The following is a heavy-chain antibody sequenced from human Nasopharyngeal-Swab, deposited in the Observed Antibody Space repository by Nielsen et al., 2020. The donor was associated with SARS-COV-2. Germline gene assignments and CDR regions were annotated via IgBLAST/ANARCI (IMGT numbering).Heavy chain of an antibody. J-gene: IGHJ4*02. CDR3: ARHGCWEVTYYFDH. Sequence: SETLSLTCSVSGELVSSGSFYWSWIRQSPGKGLEWIGSIYYSGNTYYNPSLEGRVTVSVDTSKNQFSLNLRSVTAADTAVYYCARHGCWEVTYYFDHWGQGTLVTVSS. D-gene: IGHD1-26*01. CDR1: GELVSSGSFY. CDR2: IYYSGNT. V-gene: IGHV4-39*01.